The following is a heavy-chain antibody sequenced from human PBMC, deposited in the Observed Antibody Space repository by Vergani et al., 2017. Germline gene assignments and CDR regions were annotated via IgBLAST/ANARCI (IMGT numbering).Heavy chain of an antibody. J-gene: IGHJ1*01. CDR2: IYPGDSDT. CDR1: GYSFTSYW. D-gene: IGHD3-10*01. Sequence: EVQLVQSGAEVKKPGESLTISCKGSGYSFTSYWIGWVRQMPGKGLEWLGIIYPGDSDTRYSPSFQGQVTISADKSISTAYLQWSSLKASDTAMYYCARAVLFMVRGVTHEYFQHWGQGTLVTVSS. CDR3: ARAVLFMVRGVTHEYFQH. V-gene: IGHV5-51*01.